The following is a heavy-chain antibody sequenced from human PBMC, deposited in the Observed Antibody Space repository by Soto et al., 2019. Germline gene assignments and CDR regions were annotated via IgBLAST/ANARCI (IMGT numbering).Heavy chain of an antibody. Sequence: SETLSLTCAVYGGSFSGYYWSWIRQPPGKGLEWIGEINHSGSTNYNPSLKSRVTISVDTSKNQFSLKLSSVTAADTAVYYCARGRSFSSYYYGSGSYRYWGQGTLVTVSS. V-gene: IGHV4-34*01. D-gene: IGHD3-10*01. CDR2: INHSGST. CDR3: ARGRSFSSYYYGSGSYRY. CDR1: GGSFSGYY. J-gene: IGHJ4*02.